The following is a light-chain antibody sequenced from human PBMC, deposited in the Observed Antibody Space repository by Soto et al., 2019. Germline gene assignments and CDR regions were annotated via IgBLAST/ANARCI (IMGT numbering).Light chain of an antibody. J-gene: IGKJ3*01. CDR1: QGISNY. V-gene: IGKV1-27*01. CDR3: QRYNSAPRT. Sequence: DIQMTQSPSSLSASVGDRVSITCRASQGISNYLAWYQQKPGRVPKLLIYGASTLQSGVPSRFSGSGSGTNFTLTISSLQPEDVATYYCQRYNSAPRTFGPGTKVDIK. CDR2: GAS.